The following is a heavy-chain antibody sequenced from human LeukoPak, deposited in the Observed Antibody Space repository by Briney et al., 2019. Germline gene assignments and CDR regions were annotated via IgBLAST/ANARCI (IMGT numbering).Heavy chain of an antibody. J-gene: IGHJ4*02. CDR2: IYSGGST. CDR3: AKASPSHYCRGGSCYFPFDY. Sequence: GGSLRLSCAASGFTVSSNYMSWVRQAPGKGLEWVSVIYSGGSTYYADSVKGRFTISRDNSKNTLYLQMNSLRAEDTAVYYCAKASPSHYCRGGSCYFPFDYWGQGTLVTVSS. CDR1: GFTVSSNY. D-gene: IGHD2-15*01. V-gene: IGHV3-53*01.